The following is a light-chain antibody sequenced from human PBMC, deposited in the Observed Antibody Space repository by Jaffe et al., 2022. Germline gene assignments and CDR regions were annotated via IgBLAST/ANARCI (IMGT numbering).Light chain of an antibody. CDR1: QSISGW. CDR3: QQYDSYPLT. Sequence: DIQMTQSPSTLSAYVGDRVTITCRASQSISGWLAWYQQKPDKAPKLLIHRASSLESGFPSRFSGSGSGTEFTLTISSLQPEDFATYYCQQYDSYPLTIGGGTKVEIK. CDR2: RAS. V-gene: IGKV1-5*03. J-gene: IGKJ4*01.